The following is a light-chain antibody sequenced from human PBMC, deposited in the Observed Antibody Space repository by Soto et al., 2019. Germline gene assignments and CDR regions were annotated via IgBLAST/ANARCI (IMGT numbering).Light chain of an antibody. V-gene: IGKV1-5*03. CDR2: KTS. CDR3: QHWNDYSWT. Sequence: DIDMTQSPSTLSASVGDRVTITCRASQSISIWLAWYQQKPGKAPNLLIYKTSSLETGVPSRFSGSGSGTEXXXXXXXLXPDDFAXXYXQHWNDYSWTFGQGTKVEVK. J-gene: IGKJ1*01. CDR1: QSISIW.